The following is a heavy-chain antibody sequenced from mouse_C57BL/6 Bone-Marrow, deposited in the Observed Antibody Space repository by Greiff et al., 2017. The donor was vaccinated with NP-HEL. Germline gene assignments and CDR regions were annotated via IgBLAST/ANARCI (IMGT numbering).Heavy chain of an antibody. J-gene: IGHJ1*03. D-gene: IGHD1-1*01. V-gene: IGHV10-1*01. CDR2: IRSKSNTYAT. CDR1: GFSFNTYA. Sequence: EVQRVESGGGLVQPKGSLTLSCAASGFSFNTYAMNWVRQAPGKGLEWVARIRSKSNTYATYYADSVKDRFTISRDDPESMLYLQMNNLKTEDTAMYYCVGEGSGSSYDWYFDVWGTGTTVTVSS. CDR3: VGEGSGSSYDWYFDV.